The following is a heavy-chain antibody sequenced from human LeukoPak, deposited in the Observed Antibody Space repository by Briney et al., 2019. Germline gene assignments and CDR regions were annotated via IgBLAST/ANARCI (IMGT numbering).Heavy chain of an antibody. D-gene: IGHD3-16*01. V-gene: IGHV3-7*01. CDR3: ARGRGGMGYFDY. CDR2: IKQDGSER. J-gene: IGHJ4*02. CDR1: GFIFSNYW. Sequence: GGSLRLSCAASGFIFSNYWMTWVRQAPGKGLEWVANIKQDGSERYYVDSVKGRFTISRDNAKNSLYLQMNSLRAEDTAVYYCARGRGGMGYFDYWGQGTLVTVSS.